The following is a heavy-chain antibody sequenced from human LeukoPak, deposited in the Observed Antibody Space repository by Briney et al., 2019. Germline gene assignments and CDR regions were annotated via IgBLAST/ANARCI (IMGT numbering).Heavy chain of an antibody. V-gene: IGHV1-2*02. CDR2: INPNSGGT. CDR1: GYTFTGYY. J-gene: IGHJ4*02. D-gene: IGHD6-6*01. Sequence: ASVKVSCKASGYTFTGYYMHWVRQAPGRGLEWMGWINPNSGGTNYAQKFQGRVTMTRDTSISTAYMELSRLRSDDTAVYYCARSIAARGANDYWGQGTLVTVSS. CDR3: ARSIAARGANDY.